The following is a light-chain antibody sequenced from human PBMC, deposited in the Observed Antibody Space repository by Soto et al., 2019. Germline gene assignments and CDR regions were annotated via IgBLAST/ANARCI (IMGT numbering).Light chain of an antibody. J-gene: IGKJ4*01. CDR3: QQRLNWLT. V-gene: IGKV3-11*01. Sequence: EIVLTQSPATLSLSPGERATLSCRASQTLDNYLDWYQQRPGQAPRLLIYDASNRATDIPARFSGSGSGTDFTLTISSLEAEDFAVYYCQQRLNWLTFGGGTKVEMK. CDR1: QTLDNY. CDR2: DAS.